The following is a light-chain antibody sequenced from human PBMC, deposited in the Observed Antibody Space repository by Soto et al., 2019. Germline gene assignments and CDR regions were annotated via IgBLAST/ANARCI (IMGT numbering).Light chain of an antibody. CDR2: EVS. CDR3: SSYAGSNKGV. V-gene: IGLV2-8*01. CDR1: SSDVGGFNY. Sequence: QSVLTQPPSASGSPGQSVTISCTGTSSDVGGFNYVSWYQHHPGKAPQLMIYEVSKRPSGVPDRFSGSKSGNTASLTVSGLQAEDEADYYCSSYAGSNKGVFGGGTKLTVL. J-gene: IGLJ2*01.